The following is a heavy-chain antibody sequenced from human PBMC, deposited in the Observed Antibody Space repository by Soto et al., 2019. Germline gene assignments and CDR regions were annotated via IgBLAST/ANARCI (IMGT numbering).Heavy chain of an antibody. CDR2: IYSGSTT. CDR1: GLSVGNNY. Sequence: EVQLVESGGGVVQPGGSLRLSCAASGLSVGNNYMSWVRQAPGKGLEWDSVIYSGSTTHYADSVKGRFSISRDSSRNTVYLQMNSLRGEDTAVYHCARGYWVQGYGAGTYFEYWGQGTLVTVSS. J-gene: IGHJ4*02. CDR3: ARGYWVQGYGAGTYFEY. D-gene: IGHD3-10*01. V-gene: IGHV3-66*01.